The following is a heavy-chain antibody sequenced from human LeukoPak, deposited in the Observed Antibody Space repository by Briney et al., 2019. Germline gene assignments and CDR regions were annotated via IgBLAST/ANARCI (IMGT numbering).Heavy chain of an antibody. Sequence: SETLSLTCTVSGGSISSGSYYWSWIRQPAGRGLEWIGRIYTGGSTNYNPSLKSRVTMSVDTSKNQFSLKLSSVTAADTAVYYCAAVVPAAIWVLPSWGQGTLVTVSS. D-gene: IGHD2-2*01. J-gene: IGHJ4*02. CDR2: IYTGGST. CDR1: GGSISSGSYY. CDR3: AAVVPAAIWVLPS. V-gene: IGHV4-61*02.